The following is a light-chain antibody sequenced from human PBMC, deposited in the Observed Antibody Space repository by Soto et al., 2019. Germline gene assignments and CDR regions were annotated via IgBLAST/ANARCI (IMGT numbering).Light chain of an antibody. CDR1: SSDVGGYNY. CDR3: SSYAGTAYV. J-gene: IGLJ1*01. CDR2: EVT. Sequence: QSVLTQPPSASGSPGQSVTISCTGTSSDVGGYNYVSWYQQHPGKAPKLMIYEVTKRPSGVPDRFSGSKSGNTASLTVSGLQAEDEADYYCSSYAGTAYVFGTGTTVTVL. V-gene: IGLV2-8*01.